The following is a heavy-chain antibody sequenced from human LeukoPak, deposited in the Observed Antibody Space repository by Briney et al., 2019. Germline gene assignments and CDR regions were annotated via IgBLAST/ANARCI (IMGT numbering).Heavy chain of an antibody. J-gene: IGHJ3*02. CDR3: ARVGTTSTNYDAFDI. CDR2: IRYDGSNK. Sequence: GGSLRLSCAASGFTFSSYGMHWVRQAPGKGLEWVAFIRYDGSNKYYADSVKGRFTISRDNSKNTLYLQMNSLRAEDTAVHYCARVGTTSTNYDAFDIWGQGTMVTVSS. D-gene: IGHD2-8*01. V-gene: IGHV3-30*02. CDR1: GFTFSSYG.